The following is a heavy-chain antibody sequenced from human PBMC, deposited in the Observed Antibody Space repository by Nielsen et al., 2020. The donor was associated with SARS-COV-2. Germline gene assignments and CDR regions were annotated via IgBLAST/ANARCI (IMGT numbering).Heavy chain of an antibody. D-gene: IGHD3-10*01. CDR1: GGSISSSSYY. CDR2: IYYSGST. V-gene: IGHV4-39*01. CDR3: ARQGSVVRGVIPLYYYYGMDV. Sequence: SETLSLTCTVSGGSISSSSYYWGWIRQPPGKGLEWIGSIYYSGSTYYNPSLKSRVTISVDTSKNQFSLKLSSVIAADTAVYYCARQGSVVRGVIPLYYYYGMDVWGQGTTVTVSS. J-gene: IGHJ6*02.